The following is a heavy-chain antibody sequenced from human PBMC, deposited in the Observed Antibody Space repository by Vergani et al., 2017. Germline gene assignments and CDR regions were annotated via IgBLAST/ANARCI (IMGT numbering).Heavy chain of an antibody. D-gene: IGHD3-3*01. CDR2: IYWNDDK. CDR1: GFSLSTSGVG. V-gene: IGHV2-5*01. CDR3: AHSPPSDSLTYYDFWSGYQDYYYFDY. J-gene: IGHJ4*02. Sequence: QITLKESGPTLVKPTQTLTLTCTFSGFSLSTSGVGVGWIRQPPGKALEWLALIYWNDDKRYSPSLKSRLTITKDTSKNQVVLTMTNMDPVDTATYYCAHSPPSDSLTYYDFWSGYQDYYYFDYWGQGTLVTVSS.